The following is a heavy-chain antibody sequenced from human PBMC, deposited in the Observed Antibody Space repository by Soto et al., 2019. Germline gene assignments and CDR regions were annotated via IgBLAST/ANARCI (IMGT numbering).Heavy chain of an antibody. J-gene: IGHJ4*02. D-gene: IGHD2-8*01. CDR3: AKAPRKGMLYDFDY. CDR2: ISWNSGSI. Sequence: GGSLRLSCAASGFTFDDYAMHWVRQAPGEGLEWVSGISWNSGSIGYADSVKGRFTISRDNAKNSLYLQMNSLRAEDTALYYCAKAPRKGMLYDFDYWGQGTLVTVSS. V-gene: IGHV3-9*01. CDR1: GFTFDDYA.